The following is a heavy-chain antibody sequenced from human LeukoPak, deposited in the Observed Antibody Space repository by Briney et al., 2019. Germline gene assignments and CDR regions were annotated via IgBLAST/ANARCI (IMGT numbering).Heavy chain of an antibody. Sequence: SQTLSLTCTVSGGSISSGGYYWSWIRQPPGKGLEWIGYIYHSGSTYYNPSLKSRVTISVDRSKNQFSLKLSSVTAADTAVYYCARGSHQGINYWGQGTLVTVSS. CDR2: IYHSGST. J-gene: IGHJ4*02. CDR3: ARGSHQGINY. V-gene: IGHV4-30-2*01. D-gene: IGHD2-2*01. CDR1: GGSISSGGYY.